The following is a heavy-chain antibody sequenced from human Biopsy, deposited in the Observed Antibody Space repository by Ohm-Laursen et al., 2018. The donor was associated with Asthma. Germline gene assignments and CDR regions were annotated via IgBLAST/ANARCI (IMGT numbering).Heavy chain of an antibody. CDR1: SGSGGYMRSGNYY. CDR3: VRGSSSWHHGPFHYYYGLDV. D-gene: IGHD6-13*01. Sequence: SDTLSLTCSLSSGSGGYMRSGNYYWGWIRQPPGKGLGWFGGFNFMGTTSYNPSLGIRATVSADTSKNQFSLNLISVTAADTAVYYCVRGSSSWHHGPFHYYYGLDVWGQGTTATVSS. CDR2: FNFMGTT. J-gene: IGHJ6*02. V-gene: IGHV4-39*01.